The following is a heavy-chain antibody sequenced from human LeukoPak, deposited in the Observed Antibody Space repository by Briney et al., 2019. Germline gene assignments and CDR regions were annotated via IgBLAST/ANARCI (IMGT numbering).Heavy chain of an antibody. CDR1: GCTFSSYA. Sequence: PGGSLRLSCAASGCTFSSYAMSWVRQAPGKGLEWVSTISGSGGSTYYADSVKGRFTISRDNSKKTLYLQMNSLRAEDTAVYYCAKDRYSYGYRMADYWGQGTLVTVSS. CDR3: AKDRYSYGYRMADY. D-gene: IGHD5-18*01. J-gene: IGHJ4*02. V-gene: IGHV3-23*01. CDR2: ISGSGGST.